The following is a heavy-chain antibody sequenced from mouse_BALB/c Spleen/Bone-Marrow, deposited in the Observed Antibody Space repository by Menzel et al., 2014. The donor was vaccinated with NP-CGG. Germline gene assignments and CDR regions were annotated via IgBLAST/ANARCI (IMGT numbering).Heavy chain of an antibody. V-gene: IGHV14-4*02. J-gene: IGHJ4*01. D-gene: IGHD2-1*01. CDR2: IDPENGDT. Sequence: EVKLVESGAELVRSGASVKLSCTASGFNIKDYYMHWVKQRPEQGLEWIGWIDPENGDTEYAPKFQGKATMTADTSSNTAYLQLSSLTSEDTAVYYCNGNYYAMDYWGRGTSVTVSS. CDR3: NGNYYAMDY. CDR1: GFNIKDYY.